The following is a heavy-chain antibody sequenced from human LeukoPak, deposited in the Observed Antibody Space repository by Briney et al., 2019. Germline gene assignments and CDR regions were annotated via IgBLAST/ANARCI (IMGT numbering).Heavy chain of an antibody. J-gene: IGHJ6*03. D-gene: IGHD1-1*01. Sequence: SETLSLTCTVSGGSISSSNWWSWVRQPPGKGLECIGEIYHSGSTNYNPSLKSRVTISVDKSKNQFSLKLSSVTAADTAVYYCASFSRGYYYYMDVWGKGTTVTVSS. CDR2: IYHSGST. V-gene: IGHV4-4*02. CDR3: ASFSRGYYYYMDV. CDR1: GGSISSSNW.